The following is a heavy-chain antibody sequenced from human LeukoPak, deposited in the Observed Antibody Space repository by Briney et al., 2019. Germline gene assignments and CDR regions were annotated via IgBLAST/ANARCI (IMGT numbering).Heavy chain of an antibody. Sequence: GGSLRLSCVASGFTFSSFAMSWVRQAPGKGLEWVSAISGSGGNTYYTDSVKGRFTISRDNSKNTLYLQMNSLRVEDTAVYFCVRDGQGSTPLDYWGQGTLVTVSS. CDR3: VRDGQGSTPLDY. CDR1: GFTFSSFA. CDR2: ISGSGGNT. D-gene: IGHD2-15*01. V-gene: IGHV3-23*01. J-gene: IGHJ4*02.